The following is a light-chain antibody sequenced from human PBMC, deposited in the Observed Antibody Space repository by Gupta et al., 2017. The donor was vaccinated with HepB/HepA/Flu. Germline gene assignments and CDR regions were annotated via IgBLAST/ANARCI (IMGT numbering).Light chain of an antibody. CDR2: GAS. J-gene: IGKJ1*01. Sequence: DIQMTQSPSSLSASVGDRVTITCRASQSISRYLNWYQQRPGKAPKLLISGASSLQSGVPSRFSGSGSGTDFTLTIGSRQPEDFATYYCQQTDSSPSTFGQGTKVEIK. CDR3: QQTDSSPST. CDR1: QSISRY. V-gene: IGKV1-39*01.